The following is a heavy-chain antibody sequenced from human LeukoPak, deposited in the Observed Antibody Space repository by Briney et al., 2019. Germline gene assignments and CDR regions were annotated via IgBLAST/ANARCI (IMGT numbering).Heavy chain of an antibody. J-gene: IGHJ4*02. D-gene: IGHD3-22*01. Sequence: GGSVKVSCQASGGTLSNYAISWGRQAPGQGPGWVGWIIPIFGTANYAQKFQGKVTITADESTNTAYMELSSLRSEDTVIYYCARGWDYDSGGRPTAYVYWGQGTLVSVSS. CDR3: ARGWDYDSGGRPTAYVY. V-gene: IGHV1-69*13. CDR2: IIPIFGTA. CDR1: GGTLSNYA.